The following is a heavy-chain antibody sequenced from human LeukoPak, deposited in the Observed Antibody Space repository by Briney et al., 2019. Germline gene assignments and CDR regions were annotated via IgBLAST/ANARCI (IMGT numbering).Heavy chain of an antibody. CDR3: ARGGGSSWKYYYYMDV. J-gene: IGHJ6*03. V-gene: IGHV1-46*01. Sequence: ASVKVSCKASGYTFTSYYMHWVRQAPGQGLEWMGIINPSGGSTSYAQKFQGRVTMTRDMSTSTVYMELSSLRSEDTAVYYCARGGGSSWKYYYYMDVWGKGTTVTVSS. D-gene: IGHD6-13*01. CDR1: GYTFTSYY. CDR2: INPSGGST.